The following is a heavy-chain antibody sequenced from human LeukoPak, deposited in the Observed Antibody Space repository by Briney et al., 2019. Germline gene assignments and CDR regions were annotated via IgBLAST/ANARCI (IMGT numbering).Heavy chain of an antibody. Sequence: SETLSLTCAVSGFSISTSNYWAWIRQPPGRGLEWIGHIFYTGGIYYNPSLKSRVTMSVDTSRNQFSLKLSSVTAADTAVYYCARRVAARRAGWFDPWGQGTLVTVSS. D-gene: IGHD6-6*01. CDR1: GFSISTSNY. V-gene: IGHV4-28*05. CDR2: IFYTGGI. J-gene: IGHJ5*02. CDR3: ARRVAARRAGWFDP.